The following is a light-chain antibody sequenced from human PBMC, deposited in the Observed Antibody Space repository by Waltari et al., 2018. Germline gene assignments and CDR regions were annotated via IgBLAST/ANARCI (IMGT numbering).Light chain of an antibody. CDR1: QSISVY. CDR3: QQSYRTPPLT. V-gene: IGKV1-39*01. CDR2: ATS. J-gene: IGKJ4*01. Sequence: DLQMTQSPSSLAAAVGDRVTLTCRASQSISVYLNWYQQKPGKAPKVLIYATSSLQNGVPSRFSGSGSGTDFTLPITSLQPEDFATYYCQQSYRTPPLTFGGGTKVEIK.